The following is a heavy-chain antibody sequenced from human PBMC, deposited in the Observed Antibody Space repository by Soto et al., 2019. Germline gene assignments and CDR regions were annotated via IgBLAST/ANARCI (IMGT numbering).Heavy chain of an antibody. Sequence: SETLSLTCTVSGGSISSGGYYWSWIRQHPGKGLEWIGYIYYSGSTYYNPSLKSRVTISVDTSKNQFSLKLSSVTAADTAVYYCARDLEYYDSSGYDEGGAFDIWAQGTIVTVSS. CDR3: ARDLEYYDSSGYDEGGAFDI. CDR2: IYYSGST. V-gene: IGHV4-31*03. CDR1: GGSISSGGYY. D-gene: IGHD3-22*01. J-gene: IGHJ3*02.